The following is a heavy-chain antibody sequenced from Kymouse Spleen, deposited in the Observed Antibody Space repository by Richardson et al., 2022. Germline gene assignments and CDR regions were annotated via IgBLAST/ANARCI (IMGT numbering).Heavy chain of an antibody. Sequence: QVQLVESGGGVVQPGRSLRLSCAASGFTFSSYGMHWVRQAPGKGLEWVAVISYDGSNKYYADSVKGRFTISRDNSKNTLYLQMNSLRAEDTAVYYCAKDRGTRWFENYYGMDVWGQGTTVTVSS. CDR2: ISYDGSNK. J-gene: IGHJ6*02. V-gene: IGHV3-30*18. CDR1: GFTFSSYG. CDR3: AKDRGTRWFENYYGMDV. D-gene: IGHD5-18,IGHD3-10*01,IGHD5-18*01.